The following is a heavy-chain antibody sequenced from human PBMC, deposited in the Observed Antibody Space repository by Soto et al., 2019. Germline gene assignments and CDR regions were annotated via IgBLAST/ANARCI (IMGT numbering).Heavy chain of an antibody. CDR1: GFTFTSSA. Sequence: SVKVSCKASGFTFTSSAVQWVRQARGQRLEWIGWIVVGSGNTNYAQKFQERVTITRDMSTSTAYMELSSLRSEDTAVYYCAARGMGLTILGVVTLSPFQYGMDVWGQGTTVTGSS. CDR2: IVVGSGNT. V-gene: IGHV1-58*01. CDR3: AARGMGLTILGVVTLSPFQYGMDV. D-gene: IGHD3-3*01. J-gene: IGHJ6*02.